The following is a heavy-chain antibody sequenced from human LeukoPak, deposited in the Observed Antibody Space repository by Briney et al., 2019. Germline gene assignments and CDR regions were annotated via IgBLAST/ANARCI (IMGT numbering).Heavy chain of an antibody. CDR2: LSYDGSNK. J-gene: IGHJ4*02. CDR1: GFTFSSYA. V-gene: IGHV3-30-3*01. D-gene: IGHD3-3*01. Sequence: GGSLRLSCAASGFTFSSYAVHRVRQAPGKGWEWVAVLSYDGSNKYYADSVNGRFTISRDNSKNTLYLQMNSLRAEYTAVYYCARQLSTITIFDYWGQGTLVTVSS. CDR3: ARQLSTITIFDY.